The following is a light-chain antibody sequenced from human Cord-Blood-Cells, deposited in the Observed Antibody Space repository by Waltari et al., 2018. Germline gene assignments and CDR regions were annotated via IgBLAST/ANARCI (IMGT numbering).Light chain of an antibody. CDR3: SSYTSSSTLEV. J-gene: IGLJ3*02. Sequence: QSALTQPASVSGSPGQPITIPCTGTSSDVGGLNYVSWYQQHPGKAPKLMIYDVSNRPSGVSNRFSGSKSGNTASLTISGLQAEDEADYYCSSYTSSSTLEVFGGGTKLTVL. CDR2: DVS. V-gene: IGLV2-14*01. CDR1: SSDVGGLNY.